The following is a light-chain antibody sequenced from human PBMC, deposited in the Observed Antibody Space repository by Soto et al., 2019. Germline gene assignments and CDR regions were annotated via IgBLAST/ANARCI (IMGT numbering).Light chain of an antibody. CDR3: QQYYSTPLT. Sequence: DIVMTQSPDSLAVSLGERATINCKSSQSVLYSSNNKNYLAWYQQKPGQPPKLLIYWASTRESGVPDRFSGSGSGTDFTLTISILQAEDVAVYYCQQYYSTPLTFGGGTKEEIK. CDR2: WAS. J-gene: IGKJ4*01. CDR1: QSVLYSSNNKNY. V-gene: IGKV4-1*01.